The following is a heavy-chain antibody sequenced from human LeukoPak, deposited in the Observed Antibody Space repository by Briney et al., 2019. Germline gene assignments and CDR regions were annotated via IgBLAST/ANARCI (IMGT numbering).Heavy chain of an antibody. CDR2: ISPGGGPT. Sequence: GGSLRLSCAASGFTFSSNGMSWVRQAPGKGLEWVSGISPGGGPTYYADSVRGRFTISRDDSKNTLYLQMQNLRAEDTAVYYCAKDGAWLRFDDWGQGILVTVSS. CDR1: GFTFSSNG. J-gene: IGHJ4*02. CDR3: AKDGAWLRFDD. D-gene: IGHD5-12*01. V-gene: IGHV3-23*01.